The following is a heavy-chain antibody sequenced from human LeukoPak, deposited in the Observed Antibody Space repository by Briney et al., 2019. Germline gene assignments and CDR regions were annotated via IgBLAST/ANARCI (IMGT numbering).Heavy chain of an antibody. D-gene: IGHD1-26*01. V-gene: IGHV4-59*12. CDR2: IYYSGST. J-gene: IGHJ5*02. CDR3: ARESRGVGATTLNWFDP. Sequence: SETLSLTCTVSGGSISSYYWSWIRQPPGKGLEWIGYIYYSGSTYYNPSLKSRVTISVDTSKNHFSLKLRSVTAADTAVYYCARESRGVGATTLNWFDPWGQGTLVTVSS. CDR1: GGSISSYY.